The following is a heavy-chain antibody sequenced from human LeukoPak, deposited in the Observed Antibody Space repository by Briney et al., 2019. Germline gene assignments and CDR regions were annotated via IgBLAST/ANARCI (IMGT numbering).Heavy chain of an antibody. CDR2: INHSGST. CDR3: ARSNSHYYDSSGYYQFDY. V-gene: IGHV4-34*01. CDR1: GGSFSGYY. D-gene: IGHD3-22*01. Sequence: SETLSLTCAVYGGSFSGYYWSWIRQPPGKGLEWIGEINHSGSTNYNPSLKSRLTISVDTSKNQFSLTLSSVTAADTAVYYCARSNSHYYDSSGYYQFDYWGQEPWSPSPQ. J-gene: IGHJ4*01.